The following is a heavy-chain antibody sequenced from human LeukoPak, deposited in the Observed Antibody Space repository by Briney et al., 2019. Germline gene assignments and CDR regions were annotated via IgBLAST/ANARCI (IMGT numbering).Heavy chain of an antibody. CDR1: GGTFSSYA. Sequence: ASVKVSCKASGGTFSSYAISWVRQAPGQGREWMGRIIPIFGTANYAQKSQGRVTITTDESTSTAYMELSSLRSEDTAVYYCARGRVGRSGGSCYDYWGQGTLVTVSS. J-gene: IGHJ4*02. CDR3: ARGRVGRSGGSCYDY. D-gene: IGHD2-15*01. CDR2: IIPIFGTA. V-gene: IGHV1-69*05.